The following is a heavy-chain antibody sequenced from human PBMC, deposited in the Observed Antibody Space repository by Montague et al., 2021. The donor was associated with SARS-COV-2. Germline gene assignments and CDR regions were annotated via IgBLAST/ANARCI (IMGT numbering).Heavy chain of an antibody. J-gene: IGHJ4*02. V-gene: IGHV4-39*01. CDR2: IYYSGST. CDR1: GGSISSYY. D-gene: IGHD4-23*01. Sequence: SETRSLTCTVSGGSISSYYWGWIRQPPGKGLEWIGSIYYSGSTHYNPSLKSRVTISVDTSKNQFSLKLSSVTAADTAVYYCARRGDYGGPRFDYWGQGTLVSVSS. CDR3: ARRGDYGGPRFDY.